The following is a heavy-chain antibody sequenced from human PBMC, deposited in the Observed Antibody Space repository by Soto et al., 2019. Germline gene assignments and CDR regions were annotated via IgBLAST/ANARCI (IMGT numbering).Heavy chain of an antibody. D-gene: IGHD3-16*01. CDR1: GSPFRNGDFY. V-gene: IGHV4-31*03. CDR2: THYSENT. Sequence: SETLYLTCTVSGSPFRNGDFYWGWIRQGPGKSLEWIGYTHYSENTSYNPSLSSRVTISTHTSKTQFSLRLRYVTSADTAVYYCARGDSQVSSVFDYWGQGMLVTVSS. CDR3: ARGDSQVSSVFDY. J-gene: IGHJ4*02.